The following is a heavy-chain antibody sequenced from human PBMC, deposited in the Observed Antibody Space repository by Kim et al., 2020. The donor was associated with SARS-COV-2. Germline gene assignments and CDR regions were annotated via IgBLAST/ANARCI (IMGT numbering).Heavy chain of an antibody. D-gene: IGHD6-19*01. J-gene: IGHJ4*01. Sequence: SETLSLTCTVSGGSISSSSYYWGWIRQPPGKGLEWIGSIYYSGSTYYNPSLKSRVTISVDTSKNQFSLKLSSVIAADTAVYYCARLSGWSLVTFFFDYW. V-gene: IGHV4-39*01. CDR2: IYYSGST. CDR1: GGSISSSSYY. CDR3: ARLSGWSLVTFFFDY.